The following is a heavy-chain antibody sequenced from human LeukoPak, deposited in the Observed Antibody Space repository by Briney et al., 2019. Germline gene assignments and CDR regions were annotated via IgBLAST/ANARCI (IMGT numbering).Heavy chain of an antibody. D-gene: IGHD1-1*01. CDR3: ARGQEFDDGVFDS. J-gene: IGHJ4*02. CDR1: GFTFSRYW. V-gene: IGHV3-74*03. Sequence: GGSLRLSCAASGFTFSRYWMHWVRQAPGKGLMWVSRISPDRSTTLYADSVKGRFTISRDNSKNTVYLQMNSLRVEDTAIYYCARGQEFDDGVFDSWGQGTLVTVSS. CDR2: ISPDRSTT.